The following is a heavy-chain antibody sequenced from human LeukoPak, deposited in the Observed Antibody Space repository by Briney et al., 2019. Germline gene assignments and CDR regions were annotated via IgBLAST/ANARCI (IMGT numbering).Heavy chain of an antibody. CDR1: GDSVSSNSAA. Sequence: SQTLSLTCAISGDSVSSNSAAWNWIRESPSRGLEGLGRTYYRSKWYNDYAVSVKSRITINPDTSKNQFSLQLNSVTHEDTAVYYCARSEDIAAVSYYFDYWGQGTLVTVFS. V-gene: IGHV6-1*01. CDR2: TYYRSKWYN. CDR3: ARSEDIAAVSYYFDY. D-gene: IGHD6-13*01. J-gene: IGHJ4*02.